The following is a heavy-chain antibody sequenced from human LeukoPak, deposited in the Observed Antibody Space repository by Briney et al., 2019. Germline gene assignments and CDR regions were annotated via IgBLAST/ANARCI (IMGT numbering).Heavy chain of an antibody. J-gene: IGHJ4*02. CDR3: ARPELIVGATDQIDY. V-gene: IGHV1-2*02. D-gene: IGHD1-26*01. Sequence: EASVKVSCKAYGDTFTGYYMHWGRQAPGQGLEWMGWINPNSGGTNYAQKFQGRVTMTRDTSISTAYMELSRLRSDDTAVYYCARPELIVGATDQIDYWGQGTLVTVSS. CDR2: INPNSGGT. CDR1: GDTFTGYY.